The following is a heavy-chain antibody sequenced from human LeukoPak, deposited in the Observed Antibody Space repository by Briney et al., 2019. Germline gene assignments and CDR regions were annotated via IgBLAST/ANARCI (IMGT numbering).Heavy chain of an antibody. CDR3: ARGVGATRLLT. J-gene: IGHJ5*02. CDR2: IYSGDNT. CDR1: GFTVNYNY. V-gene: IGHV3-53*01. D-gene: IGHD1-26*01. Sequence: PGGSLRLSCAASGFTVNYNYMSWVRQAPGKGLEWVSLIYSGDNTYYADSVKGRSTISRDNSKNTLYLQMNSLRAEDTAVYFCARGVGATRLLTWGQGTLVTVSS.